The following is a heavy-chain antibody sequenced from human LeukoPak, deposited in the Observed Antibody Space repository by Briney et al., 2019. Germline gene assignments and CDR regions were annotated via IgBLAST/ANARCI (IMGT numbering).Heavy chain of an antibody. Sequence: SETLSLTCAVYGGSFSGYYWSWIRQPPGEGLEWIGEINHSGSTNYNPSLKSRVTISVDTSKNQFSLKLSSVTAADTAVYYCAGSGVTTDAFDIWGQGTMVTVSS. CDR3: AGSGVTTDAFDI. J-gene: IGHJ3*02. V-gene: IGHV4-34*01. CDR1: GGSFSGYY. D-gene: IGHD4-17*01. CDR2: INHSGST.